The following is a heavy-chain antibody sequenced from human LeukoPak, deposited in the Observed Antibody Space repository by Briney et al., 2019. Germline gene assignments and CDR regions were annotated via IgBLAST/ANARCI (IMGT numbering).Heavy chain of an antibody. J-gene: IGHJ4*02. CDR3: ARDPGYCSSTSCYTVGYFDY. Sequence: GGSLRLSCAASGFTFSSYWMSWVRQAPGKGLEWVANIKQDGSEKYCVDSVKGRFTISRDNAKNSLYLQMNSLRAEDTAVYYCARDPGYCSSTSCYTVGYFDYWGQGTLVTVSS. D-gene: IGHD2-2*02. CDR1: GFTFSSYW. CDR2: IKQDGSEK. V-gene: IGHV3-7*01.